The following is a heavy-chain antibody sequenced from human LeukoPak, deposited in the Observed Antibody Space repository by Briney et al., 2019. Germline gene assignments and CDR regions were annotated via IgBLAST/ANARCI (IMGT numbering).Heavy chain of an antibody. V-gene: IGHV1-2*02. CDR1: GYTFTGYY. CDR2: INPNSGGT. Sequence: AASVKVSFKASGYTFTGYYMHWVRQAPGQGLEWMGWINPNSGGTNYAQKFQGRVTMTRDTSISTAYMELSRLGSDDTAVYYCARDRNWNYVHSDYWGQGTLVTVSS. CDR3: ARDRNWNYVHSDY. J-gene: IGHJ4*02. D-gene: IGHD1-7*01.